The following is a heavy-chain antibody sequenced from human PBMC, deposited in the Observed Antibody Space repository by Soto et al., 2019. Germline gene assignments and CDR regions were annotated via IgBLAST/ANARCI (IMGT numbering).Heavy chain of an antibody. V-gene: IGHV1-46*01. J-gene: IGHJ3*01. CDR1: GYTFFKYF. CDR2: INPSRGSA. Sequence: GASVKVSCKASGYTFFKYFIHWVRQAPGQGLEWIGIINPSRGSATYGPIFQGRVSLTTDMPTSTVYMELSSLRSEDTAIYYCARPLIGNTIDLWGQRTSVTVSS. CDR3: ARPLIGNTIDL. D-gene: IGHD1-7*01.